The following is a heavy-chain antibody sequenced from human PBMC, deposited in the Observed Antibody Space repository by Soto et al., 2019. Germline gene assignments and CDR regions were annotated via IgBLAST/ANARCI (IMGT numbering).Heavy chain of an antibody. D-gene: IGHD2-21*02. V-gene: IGHV2-26*01. CDR3: AHRGPGDPPFPYFDY. Sequence: SGPTLVNPTETLTLTCTVSGFSLSNARMGVSWIRQPPGKALEWLAHIFSNDEKSYSTSLKSRLTISKDTSKSQVVLTMTNMDPVDTATYYCAHRGPGDPPFPYFDYWGQGTLVTVSS. CDR1: GFSLSNARMG. CDR2: IFSNDEK. J-gene: IGHJ4*02.